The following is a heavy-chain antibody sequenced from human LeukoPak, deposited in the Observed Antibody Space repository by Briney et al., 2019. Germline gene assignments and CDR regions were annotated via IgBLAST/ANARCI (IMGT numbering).Heavy chain of an antibody. J-gene: IGHJ4*02. CDR3: VRDDSRYGGSPDY. V-gene: IGHV3-23*01. D-gene: IGHD1-26*01. CDR2: IIYSGGAT. CDR1: GFTFSRPA. Sequence: GGSLRHSCAASGFTFSRPAMTWVRQGPGTGLEFVASIIYSGGATYYADSVKGRFTISRDNSKNTLYLQMNSLRAEDTAVYYCVRDDSRYGGSPDYWGQGTLVIV.